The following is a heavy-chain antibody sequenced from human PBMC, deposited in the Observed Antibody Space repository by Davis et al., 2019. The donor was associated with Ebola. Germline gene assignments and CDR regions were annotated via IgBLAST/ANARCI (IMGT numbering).Heavy chain of an antibody. Sequence: ASVKVSCKASGYTFTGYYMHWVRQAPGQGLEWMGWINPNSGGTNYAQKFQGWVTMTRDTSISTAYMELSRLRSGDTAVYYCAREGRTAVTTGGMDVWGQGTTVTVSS. CDR1: GYTFTGYY. V-gene: IGHV1-2*04. J-gene: IGHJ6*02. CDR2: INPNSGGT. D-gene: IGHD4-17*01. CDR3: AREGRTAVTTGGMDV.